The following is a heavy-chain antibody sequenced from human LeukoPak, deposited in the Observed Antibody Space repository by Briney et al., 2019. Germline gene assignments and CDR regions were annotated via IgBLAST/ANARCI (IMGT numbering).Heavy chain of an antibody. Sequence: GGSLRLSCAASGFTFSRYWMSWVRQAPGKGLEWVANIKQDGNEKYYVDSVKGRFTISRDNAENSLYLQMNSLRAEDTAVYYCARDSILSYYDSSGYSGGYYYYYYMDVWGKGTTVTVSS. D-gene: IGHD3-22*01. J-gene: IGHJ6*03. CDR2: IKQDGNEK. V-gene: IGHV3-7*01. CDR3: ARDSILSYYDSSGYSGGYYYYYYMDV. CDR1: GFTFSRYW.